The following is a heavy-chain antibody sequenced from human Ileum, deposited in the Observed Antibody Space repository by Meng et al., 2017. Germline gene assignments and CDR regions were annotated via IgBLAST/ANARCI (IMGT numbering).Heavy chain of an antibody. CDR3: ARGNDISAFGFPPYSFDY. Sequence: VRVEHCEEGVWKPWATMALPCVVYRGPLSGYYSTWISQSPGKGMECIGEISPSEVTNDNPSLKCRVTISIDTSENQFSLKMTSVTAADTAVYFCARGNDISAFGFPPYSFDYWGQGTLVTVSS. V-gene: IGHV4-34*01. CDR2: ISPSEVT. J-gene: IGHJ4*02. CDR1: RGPLSGYY. D-gene: IGHD3-22*01.